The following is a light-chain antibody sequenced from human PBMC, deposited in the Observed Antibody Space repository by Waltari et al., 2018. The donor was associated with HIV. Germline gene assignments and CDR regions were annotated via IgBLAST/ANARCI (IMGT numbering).Light chain of an antibody. J-gene: IGLJ2*01. CDR1: NRNIGFFTL. CDR3: NSYSSDDTVV. V-gene: IGLV2-14*01. CDR2: GVT. Sequence: QSALTQPASVSGSPGQSLTLTCTGTNRNIGFFTLVSWYQQYPGKAPQLIIHGVTSRPPGVSNRFSGSKSGNTASLTISGLQTDDEAEYYCNSYSSDDTVVFGGGTKLTVL.